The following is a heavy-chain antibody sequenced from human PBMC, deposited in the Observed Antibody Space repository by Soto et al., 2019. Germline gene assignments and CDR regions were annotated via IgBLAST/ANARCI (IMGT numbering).Heavy chain of an antibody. J-gene: IGHJ4*02. Sequence: PGGSLRLSCAASGFTFSSYAMSWVRQAPGKGLEWVSAISGSGGSTYYADSVKGRFTISRDNSKNTLYLQMNSLRAEDTAVYYCAKDRTVNIVALLFDYWGQGTLVTVSS. CDR2: ISGSGGST. V-gene: IGHV3-23*01. D-gene: IGHD5-12*01. CDR1: GFTFSSYA. CDR3: AKDRTVNIVALLFDY.